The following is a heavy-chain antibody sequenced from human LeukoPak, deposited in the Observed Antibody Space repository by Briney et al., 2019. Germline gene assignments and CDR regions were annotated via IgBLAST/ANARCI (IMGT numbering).Heavy chain of an antibody. V-gene: IGHV3-48*04. Sequence: GGSLRLSCAASGFTFSSYSMNWVRQAPGKGLEWVSYISSSSSTIYYADSVKGRFTISRDNGKNSVYLQMSSLRAEDTAVYYCAREVHPAAAVDYWGQGTLVTVSS. CDR1: GFTFSSYS. CDR3: AREVHPAAAVDY. CDR2: ISSSSSTI. J-gene: IGHJ4*02. D-gene: IGHD6-13*01.